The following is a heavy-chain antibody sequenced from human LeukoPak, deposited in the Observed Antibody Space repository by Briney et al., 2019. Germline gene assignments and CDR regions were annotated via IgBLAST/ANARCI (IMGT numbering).Heavy chain of an antibody. CDR3: TRDHSSGSDY. CDR2: IKKDGSEK. CDR1: GFTFNAYW. D-gene: IGHD3-10*01. J-gene: IGHJ4*02. V-gene: IGHV3-7*01. Sequence: PGGSLRLSCAGSGFTFNAYWMHWVREAPGKGLEWVANIKKDGSEKYYVDSVKGRFTISRDNAKNSVYLQMNRLRVEDTAVYYCTRDHSSGSDYWGQGTLVTVSS.